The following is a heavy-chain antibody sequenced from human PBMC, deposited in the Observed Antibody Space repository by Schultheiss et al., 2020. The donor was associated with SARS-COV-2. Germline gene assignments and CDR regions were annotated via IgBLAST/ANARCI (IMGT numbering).Heavy chain of an antibody. D-gene: IGHD3-22*01. CDR2: IYYSGST. Sequence: SETLSLTCTVSGGSISSYYWSWIRQPPGKGLEWIGYIYYSGSTYYNPSLKSLVTISGDTSKNQFSLKLSSVTAADTAVYYCARTGHYFDNSGIDYWGQGTLVTVSS. CDR1: GGSISSYY. CDR3: ARTGHYFDNSGIDY. V-gene: IGHV4-59*01. J-gene: IGHJ4*02.